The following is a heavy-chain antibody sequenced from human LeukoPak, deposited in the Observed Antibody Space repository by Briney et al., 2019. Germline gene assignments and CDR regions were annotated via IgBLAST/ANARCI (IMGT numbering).Heavy chain of an antibody. Sequence: GSLRLSCAASGFTFNTYAMHWVRQAPGKGLEWVAIISYDGTNKYYADSVKGRFTISRDNSKNTLYLQMNSLTAEDTAVYYCARVRSYSSSWYGDYWGQGTLVTVSS. D-gene: IGHD6-13*01. CDR2: ISYDGTNK. V-gene: IGHV3-30-3*01. CDR1: GFTFNTYA. CDR3: ARVRSYSSSWYGDY. J-gene: IGHJ4*02.